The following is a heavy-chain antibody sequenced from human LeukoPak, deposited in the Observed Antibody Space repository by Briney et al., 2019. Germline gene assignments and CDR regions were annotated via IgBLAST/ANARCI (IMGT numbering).Heavy chain of an antibody. D-gene: IGHD6-19*01. Sequence: ASVKVSCKASGYTFTGYYMHWVRPAPGQGLEWMGWINPNSGGTNYAQKFQGRVTMTRDASISTAYMELSRLRSDDTAVYYCARVSVAGHYYYYGMDVWGQGTTVTVSS. CDR3: ARVSVAGHYYYYGMDV. CDR1: GYTFTGYY. CDR2: INPNSGGT. J-gene: IGHJ6*02. V-gene: IGHV1-2*02.